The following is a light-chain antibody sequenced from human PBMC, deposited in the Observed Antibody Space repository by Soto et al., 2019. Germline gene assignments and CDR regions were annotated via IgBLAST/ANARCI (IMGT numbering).Light chain of an antibody. CDR2: RNG. CDR1: SSNIGTYY. CDR3: ATWDDRLRAYV. V-gene: IGLV1-47*01. J-gene: IGLJ1*01. Sequence: QSVLTQPPSASGTPGQRVTISCSGSSSNIGTYYVDWYQQLPGTAPKLLIHRNGQRPSGVPDRSSGSKSGTSASLAISGLRSEDEADYYCATWDDRLRAYVIGAGTKVTVL.